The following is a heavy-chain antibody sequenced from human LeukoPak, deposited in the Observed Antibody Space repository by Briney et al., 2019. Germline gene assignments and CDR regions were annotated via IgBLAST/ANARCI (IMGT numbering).Heavy chain of an antibody. CDR3: AREPVTGDYDFDY. D-gene: IGHD7-27*01. CDR2: ISSSGTTI. V-gene: IGHV3-48*03. J-gene: IGHJ4*02. Sequence: GGSLRLSCAGSGFTFSSYEMNWVRQAPGKGLEWVSYISSSGTTIYYADSVKGRFTISRDNAKNSLYLQMNSLRAEDTAVYYCAREPVTGDYDFDYWGQGTLVTVSS. CDR1: GFTFSSYE.